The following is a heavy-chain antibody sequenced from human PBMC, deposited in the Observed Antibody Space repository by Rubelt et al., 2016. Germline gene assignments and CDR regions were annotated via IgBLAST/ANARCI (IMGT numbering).Heavy chain of an antibody. CDR1: GYTFSGYY. J-gene: IGHJ4*02. V-gene: IGHV1-2*02. CDR3: ARDQAPYDY. Sequence: QVQLVQSGAEVKKPGASVKVSCKASGYTFSGYYVHWVRQAPGQGLEWMGWIGSFSGQTHYNQKFQGRVTMTTDTSTNTAYMELRSLGSDDTAMYYCARDQAPYDYWGQGTQVTVSS. CDR2: IGSFSGQT.